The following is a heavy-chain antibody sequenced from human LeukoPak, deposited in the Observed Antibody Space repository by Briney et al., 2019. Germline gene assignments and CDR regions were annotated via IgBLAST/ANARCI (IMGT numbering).Heavy chain of an antibody. D-gene: IGHD3-9*01. CDR2: MYQDGSEK. J-gene: IGHJ6*02. CDR3: ARANYDILTGYYTPDIPYGMDV. CDR1: GFIFSSYW. Sequence: GGSLRLSCAASGFIFSSYWVTWVRQAPGKGLEWVANMYQDGSEKYYVDSVKGRFTISRDNSKNTLYLQMGSLRAEDMAVYYCARANYDILTGYYTPDIPYGMDVWGQGTTVTVSS. V-gene: IGHV3-7*01.